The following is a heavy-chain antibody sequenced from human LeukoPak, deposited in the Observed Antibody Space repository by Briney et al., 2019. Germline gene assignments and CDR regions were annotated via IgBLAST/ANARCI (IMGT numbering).Heavy chain of an antibody. Sequence: SQTLSLTCAISGDSVLSNTAACDWIRQSPSGGLEWLGRTYYRSKWYTDYAVSVGSRMIINPDTSNNQFFLQLNFVTPEATAVYYCARDESGSRLDYWGQGTLVTVSS. CDR1: GDSVLSNTAA. V-gene: IGHV6-1*01. D-gene: IGHD1-26*01. J-gene: IGHJ4*02. CDR2: TYYRSKWYT. CDR3: ARDESGSRLDY.